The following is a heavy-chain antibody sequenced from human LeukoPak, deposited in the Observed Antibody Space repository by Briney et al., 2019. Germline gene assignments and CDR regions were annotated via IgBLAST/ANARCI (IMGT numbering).Heavy chain of an antibody. CDR1: GFTFSSYA. CDR3: ARGGGSYYGDNQNFDY. D-gene: IGHD1-26*01. V-gene: IGHV3-30-3*01. CDR2: ISYDGSNK. J-gene: IGHJ4*02. Sequence: GGSLRLSCSASGFTFSSYAMHWVRRAPGKGLEWVAVISYDGSNKYYADSVKGRFTISRDNSKNTLYLQMNSLRAEDTAVYYCARGGGSYYGDNQNFDYWGQGTLVTVSS.